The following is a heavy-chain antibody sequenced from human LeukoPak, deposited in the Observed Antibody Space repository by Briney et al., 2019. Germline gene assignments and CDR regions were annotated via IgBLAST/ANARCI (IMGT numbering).Heavy chain of an antibody. V-gene: IGHV4-59*01. CDR1: GGSSSSYY. Sequence: SESLSLTFTVSGGSSSSYYWSWIRQPPGKGLEWIGYIYYSGSTNYNPSLKSRVTISVDTSKNQFSLKLSSVTAADTAVYYCARGSYRYGLDYWGQGTLVTVSS. CDR3: ARGSYRYGLDY. D-gene: IGHD3-16*02. CDR2: IYYSGST. J-gene: IGHJ4*02.